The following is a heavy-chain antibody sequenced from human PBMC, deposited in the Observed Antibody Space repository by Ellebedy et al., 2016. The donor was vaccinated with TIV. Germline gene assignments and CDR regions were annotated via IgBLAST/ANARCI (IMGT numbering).Heavy chain of an antibody. V-gene: IGHV3-7*03. J-gene: IGHJ6*02. CDR1: GFTFTSYW. D-gene: IGHD5-12*01. CDR2: INQDGSRI. Sequence: GGSLRLSCAASGFTFTSYWMSWVRQAPGKGLEWVANINQDGSRIYYVDSVKGRFTISRDNAKNSVFLQMNTLRVEDPAVYHCASDGAYGDYSPGYYGMDVWGQGTTVTVSS. CDR3: ASDGAYGDYSPGYYGMDV.